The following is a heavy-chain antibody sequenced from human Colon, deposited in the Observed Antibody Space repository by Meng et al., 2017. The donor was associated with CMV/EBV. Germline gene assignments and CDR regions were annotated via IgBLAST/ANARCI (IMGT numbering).Heavy chain of an antibody. Sequence: QVHLVQSGAEVKKPGASVTVSCKAFGYSFSSYAIHWVRQAPGQRLEWLGWINTGNANTKYSQKFQGRVTITRDTSISTVYMEVNSLTSDDTAVYYCTREGFDYWGQGALVTVSS. CDR1: GYSFSSYA. V-gene: IGHV1-3*04. J-gene: IGHJ4*02. CDR3: TREGFDY. CDR2: INTGNANT.